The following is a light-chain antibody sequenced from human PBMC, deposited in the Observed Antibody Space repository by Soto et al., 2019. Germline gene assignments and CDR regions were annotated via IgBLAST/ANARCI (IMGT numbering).Light chain of an antibody. CDR2: NVA. Sequence: QSALTQPRSVSGSPGQSVTISCTGTRSDVGTYNYVSWYQQRPGQVPKLILFNVAKRPSGVPDRFSGSKSGNTASLTISGLQAEDEADYYCCSSPGSYTSVVFGGGTKLTVL. CDR3: CSSPGSYTSVV. J-gene: IGLJ2*01. CDR1: RSDVGTYNY. V-gene: IGLV2-11*01.